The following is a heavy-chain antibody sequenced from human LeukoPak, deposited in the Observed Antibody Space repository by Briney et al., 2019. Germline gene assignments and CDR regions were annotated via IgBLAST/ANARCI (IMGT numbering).Heavy chain of an antibody. D-gene: IGHD2-2*01. V-gene: IGHV3-30*02. J-gene: IGHJ4*02. CDR3: AKDPQEYCSSTSCSFLDY. Sequence: GGSLRLSCAASGFTFSSYGMHWVRQAPGKGLEWVAFIRYDGSNKYYADSVKGRFTISRDNSKKTLYLQMNSLRAEDTAVYYCAKDPQEYCSSTSCSFLDYWGQGTLVTVSS. CDR1: GFTFSSYG. CDR2: IRYDGSNK.